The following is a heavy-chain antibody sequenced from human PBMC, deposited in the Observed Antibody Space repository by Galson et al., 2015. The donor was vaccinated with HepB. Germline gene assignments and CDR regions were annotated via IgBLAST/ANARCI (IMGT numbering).Heavy chain of an antibody. D-gene: IGHD3-10*01. V-gene: IGHV1-69*13. CDR2: IIPLFETP. J-gene: IGHJ5*02. CDR1: GGTVASYA. Sequence: SVKVSCKASGGTVASYAITWVRQAPGQGLEWMGGIIPLFETPKYAQKFQGRLTITADESTSTAYMELSSLRSDDTAMYFCAKIRGLSGRKWLDPWGQGTQVTVSS. CDR3: AKIRGLSGRKWLDP.